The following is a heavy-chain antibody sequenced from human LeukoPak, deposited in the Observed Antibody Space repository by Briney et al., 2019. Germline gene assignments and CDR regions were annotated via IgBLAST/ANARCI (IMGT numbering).Heavy chain of an antibody. Sequence: ASVKVSCKASGYTFTGYYMHWVRQAPGQGLEWMGWINPNSGGTNYAQKFRGRVTMTRDTSISTAYMELSRLRSDDTAVYYCARLGYCSSTSCYFFYPWGQGTLVTVSS. V-gene: IGHV1-2*02. CDR3: ARLGYCSSTSCYFFYP. D-gene: IGHD2-2*01. CDR1: GYTFTGYY. J-gene: IGHJ5*02. CDR2: INPNSGGT.